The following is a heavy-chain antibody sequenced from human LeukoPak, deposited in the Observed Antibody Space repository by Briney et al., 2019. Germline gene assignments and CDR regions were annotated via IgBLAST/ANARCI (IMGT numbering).Heavy chain of an antibody. V-gene: IGHV3-66*01. D-gene: IGHD3-10*01. CDR2: IYSGGST. CDR1: GFTVSSNY. J-gene: IGHJ6*02. Sequence: GGSLRLSCAASGFTVSSNYMSWVRQAPGKGLEWVSVIYSGGSTYYADSVKGRFTISRDNSENTLYLQMNSLRAEDTAVYYCARDYYGSGSYLNFDYGMDVWGQGTTVTVSS. CDR3: ARDYYGSGSYLNFDYGMDV.